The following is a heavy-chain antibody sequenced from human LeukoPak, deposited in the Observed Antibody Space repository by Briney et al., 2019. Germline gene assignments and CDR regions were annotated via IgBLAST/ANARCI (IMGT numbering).Heavy chain of an antibody. CDR1: GGSISSYY. J-gene: IGHJ3*02. D-gene: IGHD6-19*01. CDR3: ARDLFEYSSGWNNAFDI. Sequence: SETLSLTCTVSGGSISSYYWSWIRRPPGKGLEWIGYIYYSGSTNYNPSLKSRVIISVDTSKNQISLKLSSVTAADTAVYYCARDLFEYSSGWNNAFDIWGQGTMVTVSS. V-gene: IGHV4-59*01. CDR2: IYYSGST.